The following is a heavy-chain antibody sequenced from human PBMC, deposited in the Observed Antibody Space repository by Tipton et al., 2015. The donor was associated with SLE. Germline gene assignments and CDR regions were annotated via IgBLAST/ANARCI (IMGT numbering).Heavy chain of an antibody. J-gene: IGHJ4*02. CDR3: AGTDETGGSPIVATTRVDY. CDR2: IYYSGST. V-gene: IGHV4-59*08. D-gene: IGHD5-12*01. Sequence: TLSLTCTVSGGSISSYHWSWIRQPPGKGLEWIGYIYYSGSTNYNPSLKSRVTISVDTSKNQFSLKLSSVTAADTAVYYCAGTDETGGSPIVATTRVDYWGQGTLVTVSS. CDR1: GGSISSYH.